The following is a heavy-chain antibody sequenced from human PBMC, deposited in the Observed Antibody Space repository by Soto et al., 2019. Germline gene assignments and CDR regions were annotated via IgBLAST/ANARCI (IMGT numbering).Heavy chain of an antibody. Sequence: QVQLVESGGGVVQPGRSLRLSCAASGFTFSSYGMHWVRQAPGKGLEWVTVISYDGNVAYYADSVKGRFTISRDNSKNTLYLQMNSLRTEDPAMYYCAKEGPITNWYFDSWGQGTLVTVSS. CDR2: ISYDGNVA. CDR1: GFTFSSYG. J-gene: IGHJ4*02. CDR3: AKEGPITNWYFDS. D-gene: IGHD1-1*01. V-gene: IGHV3-30*18.